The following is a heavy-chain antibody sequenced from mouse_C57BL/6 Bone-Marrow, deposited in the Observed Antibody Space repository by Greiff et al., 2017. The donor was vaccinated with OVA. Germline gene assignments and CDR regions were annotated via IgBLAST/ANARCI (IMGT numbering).Heavy chain of an antibody. Sequence: VQLQQSGAELVRPGASVTLSCKASGYTFTDYEMHWVKQTPVHGLEWIGAIDPETGGTAYNQKFKGKAILTADKSSSTAYMELRSPTSEDSAVYYCTRGYSNYYAMDYWGRGTAVTVSA. CDR2: IDPETGGT. J-gene: IGHJ4*01. D-gene: IGHD2-5*01. V-gene: IGHV1-15*01. CDR3: TRGYSNYYAMDY. CDR1: GYTFTDYE.